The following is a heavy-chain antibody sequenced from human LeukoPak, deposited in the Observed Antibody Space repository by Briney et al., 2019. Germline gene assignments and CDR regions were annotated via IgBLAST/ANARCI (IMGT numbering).Heavy chain of an antibody. Sequence: SETLSLTCAVYGGSFSGYYWSWIRQPPGKGLEWIGEINHSGSTNYNPSLKSRVTISVDTSKNQFSLHLNSVTPEDTAVYYCASEYSAGWSSWGLGTLVTVSS. J-gene: IGHJ4*02. V-gene: IGHV4-34*01. CDR2: INHSGST. CDR1: GGSFSGYY. D-gene: IGHD5-12*01. CDR3: ASEYSAGWSS.